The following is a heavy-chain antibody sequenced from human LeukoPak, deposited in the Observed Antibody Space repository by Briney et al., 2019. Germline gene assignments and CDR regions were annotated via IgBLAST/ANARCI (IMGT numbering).Heavy chain of an antibody. V-gene: IGHV4-61*02. CDR2: IYTSGST. J-gene: IGHJ4*02. Sequence: ASETLSLTCTVSGGSISSGSYYWSWIRQPAGKGLEWIGRIYTSGSTNYNPSLKSRVTISVDTSKNQSSLKLSSVTAADTAVYYCAREGTIFGVIITYSFDYWGQGTLVTVSS. CDR1: GGSISSGSYY. D-gene: IGHD3-3*01. CDR3: AREGTIFGVIITYSFDY.